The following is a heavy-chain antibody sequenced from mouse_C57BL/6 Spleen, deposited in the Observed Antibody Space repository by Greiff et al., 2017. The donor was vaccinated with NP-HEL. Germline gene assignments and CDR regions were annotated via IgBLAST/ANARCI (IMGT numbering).Heavy chain of an antibody. J-gene: IGHJ3*01. Sequence: EVQLQQSGPELVKPGASVKISCKASGYTFTDYYMNWVKQSHGKSLEWIGDINPNNGGTSYNQKFKGKATLTVDKSSSTAYMELRSLTSEDSAVYYCARSGYYDYGGFAYWGQGTLVTVSA. CDR2: INPNNGGT. D-gene: IGHD2-4*01. V-gene: IGHV1-26*01. CDR1: GYTFTDYY. CDR3: ARSGYYDYGGFAY.